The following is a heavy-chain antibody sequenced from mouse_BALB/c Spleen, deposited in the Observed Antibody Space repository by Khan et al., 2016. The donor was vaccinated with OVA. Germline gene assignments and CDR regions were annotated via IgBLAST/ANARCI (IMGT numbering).Heavy chain of an antibody. Sequence: IQLVQSGPGLVKPWASVKMSCKASGYTFTSYVMHWVKQKPRQGLEWIGYISPNRDGSKYNEKFRGKATLTSDKDTSKAEIELKRLNSEGAAVDSCVRSMCYYGSAWEGVAYWGQGTLVTVSA. CDR2: ISPNRDGS. CDR3: VRSMCYYGSAWEGVAY. J-gene: IGHJ3*01. V-gene: IGHV1S136*01. D-gene: IGHD1-1*01. CDR1: GYTFTSYV.